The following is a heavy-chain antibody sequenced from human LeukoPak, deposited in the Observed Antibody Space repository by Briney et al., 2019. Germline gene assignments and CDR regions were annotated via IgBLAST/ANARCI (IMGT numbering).Heavy chain of an antibody. CDR2: VSYNGNT. V-gene: IGHV4-59*01. J-gene: IGHJ4*02. CDR1: GGSISAYY. Sequence: ETLSLTCTVSGGSISAYYWSWVRQPPGKGVEWIGYVSYNGNTDYNSSFKSRVIISIDTSKNQFSLRLRSVTAADTAVYYCARENDRYGRIDYWGQGIQVIVSS. D-gene: IGHD5-18*01. CDR3: ARENDRYGRIDY.